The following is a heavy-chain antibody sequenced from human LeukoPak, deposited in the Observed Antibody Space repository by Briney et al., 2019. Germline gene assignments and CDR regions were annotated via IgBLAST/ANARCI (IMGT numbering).Heavy chain of an antibody. V-gene: IGHV1-46*01. CDR1: GYTFTSYY. J-gene: IGHJ3*02. Sequence: ASAKVSCKASGYTFTSYYMHWVRQAPGQGLEWMGIINPSGGSTSYAQKFQGRVTMTRDTSTSTVYMELSSLRSEDTAVYYCARPGNRFVILDAFDIWGQGTMVTVSS. CDR3: ARPGNRFVILDAFDI. D-gene: IGHD1-14*01. CDR2: INPSGGST.